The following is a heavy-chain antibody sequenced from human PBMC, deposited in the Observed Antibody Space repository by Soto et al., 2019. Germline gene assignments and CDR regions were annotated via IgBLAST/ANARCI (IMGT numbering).Heavy chain of an antibody. Sequence: GGSLRLSCVASGFTVNSNYMSWVRQAPGKGLEWVSANSGSGAGTYYAESVKSRFTNSRDNSKNMLYLQMSNLRAEDTAVYFCARGGYYDTTGYYYGMDVWGQGTTVTVSS. V-gene: IGHV3-23*01. CDR1: GFTVNSNY. CDR3: ARGGYYDTTGYYYGMDV. CDR2: NSGSGAGT. D-gene: IGHD3-22*01. J-gene: IGHJ6*02.